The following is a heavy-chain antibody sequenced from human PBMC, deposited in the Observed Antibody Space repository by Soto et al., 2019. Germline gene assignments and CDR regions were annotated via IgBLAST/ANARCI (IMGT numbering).Heavy chain of an antibody. D-gene: IGHD4-17*01. CDR2: IIPIFGTA. CDR3: ATGGGAYGDYAVGGEFDP. V-gene: IGHV1-69*12. Sequence: QVQLVQSGAEVKKPGSSVKVSCKASGGTFSSYAISWVRQAPGQGLEWMGGIIPIFGTANYAQKFQGRVTSTADESTSTAYMELSSLRSEDTAVYYCATGGGAYGDYAVGGEFDPWGQGTLVTVSS. J-gene: IGHJ5*02. CDR1: GGTFSSYA.